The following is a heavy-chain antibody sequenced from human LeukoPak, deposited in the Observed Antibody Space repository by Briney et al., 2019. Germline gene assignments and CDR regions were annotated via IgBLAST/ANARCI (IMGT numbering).Heavy chain of an antibody. CDR2: IYYSGST. J-gene: IGHJ6*02. CDR1: GGSISSGGYY. V-gene: IGHV4-31*03. Sequence: SQTLSLTCTVSGGSISSGGYYWSWIRQHPGKGLEWIGYIYYSGSTYYNPSLKSRVTISVDTSKNQFSLKLSSVTAADTAVYYCAREGLYSSSSSRYYYYGMDVWGQGTTVTVS. CDR3: AREGLYSSSSSRYYYYGMDV. D-gene: IGHD6-6*01.